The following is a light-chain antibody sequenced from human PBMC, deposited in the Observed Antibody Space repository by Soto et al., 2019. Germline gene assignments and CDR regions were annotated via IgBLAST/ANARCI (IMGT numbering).Light chain of an antibody. CDR2: HAS. CDR3: QQHHDWPPIT. Sequence: EIVLTQSPAILSVSPGESVTLSCRASQSVTRNLAWHQQVPGQSPRLLVYHASVRATGIPARFSGSGSGTEFSLTISNLLSEDFAIYFCQQHHDWPPITFGQGTPLEIK. V-gene: IGKV3-15*01. J-gene: IGKJ5*01. CDR1: QSVTRN.